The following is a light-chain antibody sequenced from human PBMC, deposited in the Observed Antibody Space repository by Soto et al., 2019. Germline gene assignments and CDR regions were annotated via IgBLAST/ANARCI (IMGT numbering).Light chain of an antibody. CDR2: GAS. V-gene: IGKV3-20*01. CDR1: QSVSSSY. Sequence: ENLFTQSSGPLSLSPGERATPPCRARQSVSSSYLAWYQQKPGQAPRLLIYGASSRATGIPDRFSGSGSGTDFTLTISRLEPEDFAVYYCQQYGSSLPWTFGQGTKVDIK. CDR3: QQYGSSLPWT. J-gene: IGKJ1*01.